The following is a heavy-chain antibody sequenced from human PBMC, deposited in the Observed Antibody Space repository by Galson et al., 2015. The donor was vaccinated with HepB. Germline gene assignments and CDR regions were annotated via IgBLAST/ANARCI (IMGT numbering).Heavy chain of an antibody. D-gene: IGHD5-18*01. CDR2: ISSGGGT. CDR3: ASETTGGIQPLNALDT. CDR1: GFSVNTIH. V-gene: IGHV3-53*01. J-gene: IGHJ3*02. Sequence: SLRLSCAASGFSVNTIHMSWVRLAPGKGLEWVSLISSGGGTSYADSVKGRFTISRDISKNTLYLQMDNLRAEDTAIYYCASETTGGIQPLNALDTWGQGTVVTVSP.